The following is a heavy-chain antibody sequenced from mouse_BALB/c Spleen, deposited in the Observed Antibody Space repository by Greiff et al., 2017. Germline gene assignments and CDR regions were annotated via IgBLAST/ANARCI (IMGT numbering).Heavy chain of an antibody. CDR1: GYTFTSYV. CDR2: INPYNDGT. CDR3: ARGRFTTAGYFDY. D-gene: IGHD1-2*01. Sequence: VQLQQSGPELVKPGASVKMSCKASGYTFTSYVMHWVKQKPGQGLEWIGYINPYNDGTKYNEKFKGKATLTSDKSSSTAYMELSSLTSEDSAVYYCARGRFTTAGYFDYWGQGTTLTVSS. J-gene: IGHJ2*01. V-gene: IGHV1-14*01.